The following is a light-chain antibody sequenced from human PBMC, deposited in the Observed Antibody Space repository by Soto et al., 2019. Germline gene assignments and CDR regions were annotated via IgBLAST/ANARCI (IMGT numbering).Light chain of an antibody. Sequence: EIVMTQSPVTLSLSPGDRATLSCRASQSLSNTYISWYQQKPGQAPRLLIYGASTRATGIPARFSGSGSGTDFTLTIRSLQPEDFALYYCHQYFALPRTFGGGTKVEIK. J-gene: IGKJ4*01. CDR2: GAS. V-gene: IGKV3D-7*01. CDR1: QSLSNTY. CDR3: HQYFALPRT.